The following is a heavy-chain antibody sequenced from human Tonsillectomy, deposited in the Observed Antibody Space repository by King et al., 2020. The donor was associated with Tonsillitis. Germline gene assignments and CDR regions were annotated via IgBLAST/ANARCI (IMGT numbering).Heavy chain of an antibody. D-gene: IGHD3-16*01. Sequence: VQLVESGGGFVQPGGSLRLSCAASGFTVSSNYMSWVRQAPGKGLECVSVIYSGGSTYYTDSVKGRFTFSRDNSKNTLYLQMNSLRAEDTAVYYCARGPVRQYDYRGYYFDYWGQGTLVTVSS. V-gene: IGHV3-66*01. CDR2: IYSGGST. CDR1: GFTVSSNY. CDR3: ARGPVRQYDYRGYYFDY. J-gene: IGHJ4*02.